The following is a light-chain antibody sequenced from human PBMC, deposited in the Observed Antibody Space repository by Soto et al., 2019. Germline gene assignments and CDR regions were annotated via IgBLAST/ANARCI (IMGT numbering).Light chain of an antibody. CDR2: AAS. CDR3: QKYNSAPWA. J-gene: IGKJ1*01. V-gene: IGKV1-27*01. CDR1: QGISNY. Sequence: DMQMTQSPSSLSASVGDRVTITCRASQGISNYLAWYQQKPGKVPKPLIYAASTLQSGVPSRFSGSGSGTDFTLTISSLKPADVATYYCQKYNSAPWAFGQGTKVEIK.